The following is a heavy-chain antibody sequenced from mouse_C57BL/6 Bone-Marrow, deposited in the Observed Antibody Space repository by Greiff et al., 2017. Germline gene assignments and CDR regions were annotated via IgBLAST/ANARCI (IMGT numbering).Heavy chain of an antibody. CDR2: IDPSDSET. CDR3: ARGTGYYFDC. Sequence: QVQLQQPGAELVRPGSSVKLSCKASGYTFTSYWMHWVKQRPIQGLEWIGNIDPSDSETHYNQKFKDKATLTVDKSSSTAYMQLSSLTSEDSAAYYCARGTGYYFDCWGQGTTLTVSS. D-gene: IGHD2-2*01. V-gene: IGHV1-52*01. J-gene: IGHJ2*01. CDR1: GYTFTSYW.